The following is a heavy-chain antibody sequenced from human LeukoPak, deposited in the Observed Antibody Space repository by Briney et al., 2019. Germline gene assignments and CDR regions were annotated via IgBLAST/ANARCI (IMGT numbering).Heavy chain of an antibody. CDR1: GGSISSSSYY. CDR3: ARGIVVVPAAMGLRYYYYYMDV. Sequence: SETLSLTCTVSGGSISSSSYYWGWIRQPPGKGLEWIGSIYYSGSTYYNPSLKSRVTISVDTSKNQFSLKLSSVTAADTAVYYCARGIVVVPAAMGLRYYYYYMDVWGKGTTVTVSS. V-gene: IGHV4-39*07. J-gene: IGHJ6*03. CDR2: IYYSGST. D-gene: IGHD2-2*01.